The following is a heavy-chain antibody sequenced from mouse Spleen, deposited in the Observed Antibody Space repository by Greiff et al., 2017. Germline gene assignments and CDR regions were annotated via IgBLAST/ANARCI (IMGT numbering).Heavy chain of an antibody. D-gene: IGHD2-14*01. CDR1: GYSITSGYY. V-gene: IGHV3-6*01. Sequence: VQLQQSGPGLVKPSQSLSLTCSVTGYSITSGYYWNWIRQFPGNKLEWMGYISYDGSNNYNPSLKNRISITRDTSKNQFFLKLNSVTTEDTATYYCARDRFYFDVWGTGTTVTVSS. J-gene: IGHJ1*03. CDR2: ISYDGSN. CDR3: ARDRFYFDV.